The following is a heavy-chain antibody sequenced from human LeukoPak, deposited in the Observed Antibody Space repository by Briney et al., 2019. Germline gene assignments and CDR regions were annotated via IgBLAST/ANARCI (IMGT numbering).Heavy chain of an antibody. CDR1: GFTFSSYN. J-gene: IGHJ3*02. D-gene: IGHD2-8*02. V-gene: IGHV3-48*02. CDR3: AREGVPGGFDI. CDR2: ISRSSRTI. Sequence: GGSLRLSCAVSGFTFSSYNMNWVRQAPGKGLEWVSHISRSSRTIYYADSVKGRFTISRDNAKNSLYLQMNNLRDEDTAVYYCAREGVPGGFDIWGRGTMVTVSS.